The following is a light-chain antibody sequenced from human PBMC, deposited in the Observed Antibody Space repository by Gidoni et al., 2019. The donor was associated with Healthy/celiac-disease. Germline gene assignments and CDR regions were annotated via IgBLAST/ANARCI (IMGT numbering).Light chain of an antibody. CDR2: GAS. J-gene: IGKJ3*01. CDR1: QSVSSSY. V-gene: IGKV3-20*01. Sequence: EIVLTQSPSTLSLSPGERATLSCRASQSVSSSYLAWYQQKPGQAPRLLIYGASSRATGIPDRFSGSGSGTDFTLTISRLEPEDFAVYYCQQYGSSRGFTFGPXTKVDIK. CDR3: QQYGSSRGFT.